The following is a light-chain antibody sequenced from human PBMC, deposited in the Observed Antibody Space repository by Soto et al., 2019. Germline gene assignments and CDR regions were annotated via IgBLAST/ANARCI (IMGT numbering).Light chain of an antibody. V-gene: IGLV3-21*02. J-gene: IGLJ1*01. CDR3: HVWDSSSGHYI. CDR1: NIGRKS. Sequence: SSELTQPPSVSVAPGQTARISCGGNNIGRKSVHWYQQKPGRAPVVVVYDDSDRPSGIPERFSGANSGDTATLTISRVEAGDEADYYCHVWDSSSGHYIFGTGTKSPS. CDR2: DDS.